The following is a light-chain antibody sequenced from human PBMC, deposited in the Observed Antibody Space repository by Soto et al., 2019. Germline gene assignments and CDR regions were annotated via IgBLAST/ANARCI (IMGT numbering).Light chain of an antibody. CDR1: SSDVGAYNY. CDR2: AVS. V-gene: IGLV2-11*01. CDR3: CSYAGRYTSV. Sequence: QSALTQPRSVSGSPGQSVTISCTGTSSDVGAYNYVSWYQQHPGKAPKFMIYAVSRRPSGVPDRFSGSKSGNTASLTISGLQAEDEADYYCCSYAGRYTSVFGGGTKLTVL. J-gene: IGLJ2*01.